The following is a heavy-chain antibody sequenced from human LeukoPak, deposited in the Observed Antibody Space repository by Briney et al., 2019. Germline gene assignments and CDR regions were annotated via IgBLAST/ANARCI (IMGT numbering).Heavy chain of an antibody. CDR3: ARDDVWGNNRPKGHFDY. D-gene: IGHD3-16*02. V-gene: IGHV4-59*01. J-gene: IGHJ4*02. CDR1: GGSISSYY. CDR2: IYGRGST. Sequence: SETLSLTCTVSGGSISSYYWSWIRQPPGKGLEWIGYIYGRGSTNYNPSLKSRITISLDTSKNQFSLKLNSVTAADTAVYYCARDDVWGNNRPKGHFDYWGQGNLVTVSS.